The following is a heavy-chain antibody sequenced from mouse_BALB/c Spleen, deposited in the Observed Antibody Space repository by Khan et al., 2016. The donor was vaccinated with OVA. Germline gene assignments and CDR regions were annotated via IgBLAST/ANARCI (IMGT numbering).Heavy chain of an antibody. CDR1: GFTFTDYY. D-gene: IGHD1-1*01. Sequence: VQLQQSGPELVKPGASVKMSCKASGFTFTDYYMDWVKQSHGESFEWIGRVNPYNGGTSYNQKFKGKATLTVDRSSSTASMALNSMTSEDSAVYYCARRGYYGSSPAWLAYWGQGTLVTVSA. J-gene: IGHJ3*01. CDR2: VNPYNGGT. CDR3: ARRGYYGSSPAWLAY. V-gene: IGHV1-19*01.